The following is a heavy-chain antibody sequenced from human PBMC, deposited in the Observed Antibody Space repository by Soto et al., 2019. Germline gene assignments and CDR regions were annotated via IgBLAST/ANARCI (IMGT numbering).Heavy chain of an antibody. D-gene: IGHD3-10*01. J-gene: IGHJ4*01. CDR2: ISGSGDNT. Sequence: RGSLRLSCKASGFSFSDYAMTWVRQAPGKGLEWVSVISGSGDNTFYAASVKGRFAISRDNFKNVLYLQMNSLSADDAAVYFCAKGRAIIAYGVNIVFDSWGLGPPVTVSS. CDR1: GFSFSDYA. V-gene: IGHV3-23*01. CDR3: AKGRAIIAYGVNIVFDS.